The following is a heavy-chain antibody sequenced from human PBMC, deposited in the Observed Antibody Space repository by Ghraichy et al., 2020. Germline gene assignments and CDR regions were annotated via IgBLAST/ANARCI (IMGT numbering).Heavy chain of an antibody. J-gene: IGHJ3*02. CDR3: ARDGYSSSWYGAFDI. V-gene: IGHV3-74*01. CDR1: GFTFSSYW. Sequence: GGSLNISCAASGFTFSSYWMHWVRQAPGKGLVWVSRINSDGSSTSYADSVKGRFTISRDNAKNTLYLQMNSLRAEDTAVYYCARDGYSSSWYGAFDIWGQGTMVTVSS. D-gene: IGHD6-13*01. CDR2: INSDGSST.